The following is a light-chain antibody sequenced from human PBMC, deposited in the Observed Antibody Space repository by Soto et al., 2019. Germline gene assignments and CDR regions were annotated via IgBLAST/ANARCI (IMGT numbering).Light chain of an antibody. CDR1: QSISSY. Sequence: DIQMTQSPSSLSASVADRVTITCRASQSISSYLNWYQQKPGKAPKLLIYAASSLQSGVPSRFSGSGSGTDFTLTISSLQPKDFATYYCQQSYSTPLTFGGGTKVEIK. J-gene: IGKJ4*01. V-gene: IGKV1-39*01. CDR2: AAS. CDR3: QQSYSTPLT.